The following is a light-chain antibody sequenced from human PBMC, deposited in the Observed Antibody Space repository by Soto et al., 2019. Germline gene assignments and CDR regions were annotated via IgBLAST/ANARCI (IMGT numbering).Light chain of an antibody. J-gene: IGKJ4*01. Sequence: PSTLSASVGDRVTITCRASQSISSWLAWYQQKPGKAPELLIYAASTLQSGVPSRFSGSGSGTDFTLTISCLQSEDFATYYCQQYYSFPLNFGGGTKWDIK. V-gene: IGKV1-5*01. CDR2: AAS. CDR3: QQYYSFPLN. CDR1: QSISSW.